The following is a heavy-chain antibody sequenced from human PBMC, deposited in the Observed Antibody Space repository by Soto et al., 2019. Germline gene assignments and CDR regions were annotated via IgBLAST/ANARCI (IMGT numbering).Heavy chain of an antibody. Sequence: SETLSLTCTVSGGPINHYYWTWIRQPPGKGLEWMGYIYYSGTTTNYNPSLKSRVTLSVDTSKNQFSLKLSSVTAADTAVYYCARLGGSYAVPQFDYGGQGTLVTVAS. CDR2: IYYSGTTT. V-gene: IGHV4-59*08. J-gene: IGHJ4*02. D-gene: IGHD1-26*01. CDR1: GGPINHYY. CDR3: ARLGGSYAVPQFDY.